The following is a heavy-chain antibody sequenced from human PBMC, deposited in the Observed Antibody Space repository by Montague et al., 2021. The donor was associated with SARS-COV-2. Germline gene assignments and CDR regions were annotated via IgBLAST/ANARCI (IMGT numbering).Heavy chain of an antibody. V-gene: IGHV6-1*01. Sequence: CAISGDSVSSNSVAWSWIHQSPSRGLEWLGRTYYRSKWYSDYAPSVRGRLTVNPDASKNEFSLELNYVTPEDTAVYYCVRYSGWFYFDFWGQGTLVTVSS. CDR3: VRYSGWFYFDF. CDR1: GDSVSSNSVA. D-gene: IGHD6-19*01. CDR2: TYYRSKWYS. J-gene: IGHJ4*02.